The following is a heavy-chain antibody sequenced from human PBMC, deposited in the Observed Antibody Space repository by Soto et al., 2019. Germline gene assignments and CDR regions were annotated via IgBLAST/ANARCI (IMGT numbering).Heavy chain of an antibody. J-gene: IGHJ5*02. V-gene: IGHV5-51*01. CDR2: IHPGDSDT. Sequence: GESLKISCQGSGYSFTNYWVGWVRQIPGRGLEWMGIIHPGDSDTRYSPFFQGQVTISADKSISTAYLQWSSLKASDTAMYYCARHILYSSTWFEGLFYPCGQGSLGTVYS. CDR1: GYSFTNYW. D-gene: IGHD6-13*01. CDR3: ARHILYSSTWFEGLFYP.